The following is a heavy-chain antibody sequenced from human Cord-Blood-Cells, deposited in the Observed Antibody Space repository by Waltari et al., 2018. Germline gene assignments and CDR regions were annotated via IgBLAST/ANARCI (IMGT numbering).Heavy chain of an antibody. CDR3: AKDGGYYFDY. J-gene: IGHJ4*02. CDR1: GFTFSSYG. D-gene: IGHD3-16*01. Sequence: QVQLVESGGGVVQPGRSLRLSCAAPGFTFSSYGMTWVRQAPGKGLEWVAVISYDGSNKYYADSVKGRFTISRDNSKNTLYLQMNSLRAEDTAVYYCAKDGGYYFDYWGQGTLVTVSS. CDR2: ISYDGSNK. V-gene: IGHV3-30*18.